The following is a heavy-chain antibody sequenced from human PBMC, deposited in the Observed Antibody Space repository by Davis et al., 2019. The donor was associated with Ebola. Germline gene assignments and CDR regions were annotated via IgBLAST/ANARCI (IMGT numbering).Heavy chain of an antibody. CDR1: GYTFTGYY. D-gene: IGHD2-2*01. Sequence: ASVKVSCKASGYTFTGYYMHWVRQAPAQGLEWMGWINPNSGGTNYAQKFQGRVTMTRDTSISTAYMELSRLRSDDTAVYYCARESLVVPAASYYYYGMDVWGQGTTVTVSS. CDR2: INPNSGGT. CDR3: ARESLVVPAASYYYYGMDV. J-gene: IGHJ6*02. V-gene: IGHV1-2*02.